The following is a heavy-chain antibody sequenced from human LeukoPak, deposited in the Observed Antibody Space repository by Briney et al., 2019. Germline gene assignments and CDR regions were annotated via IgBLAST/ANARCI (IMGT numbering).Heavy chain of an antibody. CDR3: ARSSVTGHFDF. CDR1: GDTFSSSA. J-gene: IGHJ4*02. Sequence: ASVKVSCKASGDTFSSSAISWVRQAPGQGLEWMGKIILPLDITNYAQQFQGGVTITTDKSTDAVFLELSSLRSQDTAVYYCARSSVTGHFDFWGQGTLVTVSS. V-gene: IGHV1-69*04. D-gene: IGHD6-19*01. CDR2: IILPLDIT.